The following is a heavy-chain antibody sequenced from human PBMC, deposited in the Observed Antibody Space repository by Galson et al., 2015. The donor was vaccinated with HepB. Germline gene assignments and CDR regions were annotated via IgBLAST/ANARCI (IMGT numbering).Heavy chain of an antibody. J-gene: IGHJ4*02. CDR1: GFTFSSYG. V-gene: IGHV3-33*01. CDR2: IWYDGSNK. CDR3: ARVTQGAVFDY. D-gene: IGHD1-14*01. Sequence: SLRLSCAASGFTFSSYGMHWVRQAPGKGLEWVAVIWYDGSNKYYADSVKGRFTISRDNSKNTLYLQVNSLRAEDTAVYYCARVTQGAVFDYWGQGTLVTVSS.